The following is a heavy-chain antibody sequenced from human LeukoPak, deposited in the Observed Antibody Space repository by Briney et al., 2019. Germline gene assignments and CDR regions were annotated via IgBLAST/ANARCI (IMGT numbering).Heavy chain of an antibody. Sequence: GASVTVSCTASGGTFSSYAISWVRQAPGQGLEWVGGIIPIFGTANYAQKFQGRVTITADESTSTAYMELSSLRSEDTAVYYCARANVVVVGAKMGYYYYGMDVWGQGTTVTVSS. J-gene: IGHJ6*02. D-gene: IGHD1-26*01. CDR3: ARANVVVVGAKMGYYYYGMDV. CDR2: IIPIFGTA. CDR1: GGTFSSYA. V-gene: IGHV1-69*13.